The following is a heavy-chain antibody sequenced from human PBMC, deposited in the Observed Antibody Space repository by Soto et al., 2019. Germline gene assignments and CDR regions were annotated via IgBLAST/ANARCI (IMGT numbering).Heavy chain of an antibody. V-gene: IGHV3-23*01. J-gene: IGHJ1*01. CDR3: AKDINLGGSLANFQH. Sequence: PGGSLRLSCAASGFTFSSYAMSWVRQAPGKGLEWVSAISGSGGSTYYADSVKGRFTISRDNTKNTLYLQMNSLRAEDTAVYYCAKDINLGGSLANFQHWGQGTLVTVSS. D-gene: IGHD1-20*01. CDR1: GFTFSSYA. CDR2: ISGSGGST.